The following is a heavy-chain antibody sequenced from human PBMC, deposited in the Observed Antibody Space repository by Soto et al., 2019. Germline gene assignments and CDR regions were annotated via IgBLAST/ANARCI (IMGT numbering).Heavy chain of an antibody. Sequence: SETLSLTCTVSGGSISSGDYYWSWIRQPPGKGLEWIGFIYYSGSTYYNPSLKSRVTISVDTSKNQFSLKLSSVTAADTAVYYYVRFWPPPYSDALTESTAAFDYWGQGNLLTVSS. CDR2: IYYSGST. CDR3: VRFWPPPYSDALTESTAAFDY. CDR1: GGSISSGDYY. D-gene: IGHD3-9*01. V-gene: IGHV4-30-4*01. J-gene: IGHJ4*02.